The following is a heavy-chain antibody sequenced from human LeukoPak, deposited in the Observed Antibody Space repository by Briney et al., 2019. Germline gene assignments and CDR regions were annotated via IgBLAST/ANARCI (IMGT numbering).Heavy chain of an antibody. V-gene: IGHV3-30*02. CDR1: GFIFNSYG. Sequence: GGSLRLSCAASGFIFNSYGMHWVRQAPGKGLEWVAFIRYDGSNKYYADSVKGRFTISRDNAKNSLFLKTDTLRGDDTGIYYCARDPNVLGITPYYFDFWGQGTLVTVSS. J-gene: IGHJ4*02. CDR2: IRYDGSNK. D-gene: IGHD3-10*02. CDR3: ARDPNVLGITPYYFDF.